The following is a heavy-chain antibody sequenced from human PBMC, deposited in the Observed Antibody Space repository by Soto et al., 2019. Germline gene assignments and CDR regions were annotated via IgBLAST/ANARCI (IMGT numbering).Heavy chain of an antibody. CDR3: TKNYYFDS. V-gene: IGHV3-23*01. CDR1: GFTFSNYA. J-gene: IGHJ4*02. CDR2: INIVGGNT. Sequence: VQLLESGGGLVQPGGSLRLSCAASGFTFSNYAMSWVRQAPGKALEWVSSINIVGGNTNYADSVRGRFTMSRDDSKNTVFLQMNSLRADDTAICYCTKNYYFDSWGQGTLVTVSS.